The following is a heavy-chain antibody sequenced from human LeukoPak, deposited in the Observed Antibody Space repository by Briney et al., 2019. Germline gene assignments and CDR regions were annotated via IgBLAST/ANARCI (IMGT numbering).Heavy chain of an antibody. J-gene: IGHJ4*02. V-gene: IGHV4-39*07. D-gene: IGHD2-15*01. CDR3: ARDWVYCSGGSCYPAYYFDY. CDR2: IYYSGST. Sequence: PSETLSLTCTVSGGSISSSSYYWGWIRQPPGKGLERIGSIYYSGSTYYNPSLKSRVTISVDTSKNQFSLKLSSVTAADTAVYYCARDWVYCSGGSCYPAYYFDYWGQGTLVTVSS. CDR1: GGSISSSSYY.